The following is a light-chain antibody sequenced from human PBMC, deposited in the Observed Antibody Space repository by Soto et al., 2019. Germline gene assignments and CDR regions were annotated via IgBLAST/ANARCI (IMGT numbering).Light chain of an antibody. J-gene: IGKJ1*01. CDR3: QQYGSSPRT. Sequence: EIVLTQSPVTLSLSPGERATLSCTASQAVSNQLAWYQQKPGQAPRLLIYDASRRVTGIPARFSGSGSGTDFTLTISRLEPEDFAVYYCQQYGSSPRTFGQGTKVDI. CDR2: DAS. CDR1: QAVSNQ. V-gene: IGKV3-20*01.